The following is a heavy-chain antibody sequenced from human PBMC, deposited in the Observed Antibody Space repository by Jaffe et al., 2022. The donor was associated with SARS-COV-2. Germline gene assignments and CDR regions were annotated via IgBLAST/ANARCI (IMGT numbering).Heavy chain of an antibody. CDR1: GFTFDDYT. Sequence: EVQLMESGGVVVQPGGSLRLSCAASGFTFDDYTMHWVRQAPGKGLEWVSLITWDAGTTYYTDSVKGRFTISRDNSKNSLYLQMSRLRTEDTALYYCAKDRRKGIGLAIDCWGRGTLVTVSS. D-gene: IGHD5-12*01. V-gene: IGHV3-43*01. CDR3: AKDRRKGIGLAIDC. J-gene: IGHJ4*02. CDR2: ITWDAGTT.